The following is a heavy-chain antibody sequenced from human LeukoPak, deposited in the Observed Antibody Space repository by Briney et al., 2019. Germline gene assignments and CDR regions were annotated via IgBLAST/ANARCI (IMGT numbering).Heavy chain of an antibody. Sequence: QTGGSLRLSCAASGFTFSNYPMSWVRQAPGKGLEWVSAISGSGGDTYYADSVKGRFTISRDNSKNTLYLQMNSLRAEDTALYYCATSSGWYPKYFDYWGQGTLVTVSS. CDR3: ATSSGWYPKYFDY. D-gene: IGHD6-19*01. V-gene: IGHV3-23*01. CDR1: GFTFSNYP. J-gene: IGHJ4*02. CDR2: ISGSGGDT.